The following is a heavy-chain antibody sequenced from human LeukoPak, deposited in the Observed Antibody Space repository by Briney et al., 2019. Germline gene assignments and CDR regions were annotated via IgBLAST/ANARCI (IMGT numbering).Heavy chain of an antibody. CDR1: GGSFSGYY. CDR2: INHSRST. Sequence: SETLSLTCAVYGGSFSGYYWSWIRQPPGKGLEWIGEINHSRSTNYNPSLKSRVTISVDTSKNQFSLKLSSVTAADTAVYYCARGLTIFGVDYYYYGMDVWGQGTTVTVSS. D-gene: IGHD3-3*01. V-gene: IGHV4-34*01. CDR3: ARGLTIFGVDYYYYGMDV. J-gene: IGHJ6*02.